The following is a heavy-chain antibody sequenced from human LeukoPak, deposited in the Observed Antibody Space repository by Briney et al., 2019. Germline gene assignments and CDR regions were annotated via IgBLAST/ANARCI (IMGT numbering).Heavy chain of an antibody. CDR3: ARDTNFDIVVVVAASWFDP. Sequence: ASVKVSCKASGYTFTGYYMHWVRQAPGQGLEWMGWINPNSGGTNYAQKFQGRVTMTRDTSISTAYMELSRLRSDDTAVYYCARDTNFDIVVVVAASWFDPWGQGTLVTVSS. CDR2: INPNSGGT. J-gene: IGHJ5*02. D-gene: IGHD2-15*01. V-gene: IGHV1-2*02. CDR1: GYTFTGYY.